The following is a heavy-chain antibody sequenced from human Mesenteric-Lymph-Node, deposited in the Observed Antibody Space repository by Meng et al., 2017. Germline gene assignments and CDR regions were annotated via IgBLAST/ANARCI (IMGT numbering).Heavy chain of an antibody. CDR3: ARADDNWIIIEY. Sequence: VQLVASGGGVVPPGRSLRLSCAASGFTFGTYGMHLVRQAPGKGLEWVAVIWYDGTDKFYGDSVKGRFTISRDNSKNTLFLQMNSLTVDDTAVYYCARADDNWIIIEYWGQGTLVTVSS. V-gene: IGHV3-33*01. J-gene: IGHJ4*02. CDR2: IWYDGTDK. CDR1: GFTFGTYG. D-gene: IGHD1-20*01.